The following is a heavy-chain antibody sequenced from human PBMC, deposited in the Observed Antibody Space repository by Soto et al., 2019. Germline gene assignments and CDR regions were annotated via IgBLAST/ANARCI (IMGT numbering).Heavy chain of an antibody. CDR1: GFTFSSYG. CDR2: IWYDGSNK. D-gene: IGHD3-16*02. CDR3: ARRRYSLDY. V-gene: IGHV3-33*01. Sequence: QVQLVESGGGVVQPGRSLRLSCAASGFTFSSYGMHWVRQAPGKGLEWVAVIWYDGSNKYYADSVKGRFTISRDNSKNTLDLQMNSLRAEDTAVYYCARRRYSLDYLGQGTLVNVSS. J-gene: IGHJ4*02.